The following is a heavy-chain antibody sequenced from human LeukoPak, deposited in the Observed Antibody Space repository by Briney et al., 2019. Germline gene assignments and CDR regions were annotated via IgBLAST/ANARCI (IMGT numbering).Heavy chain of an antibody. CDR3: ERDYGA. CDR1: GFTFSMYW. Sequence: GGSLRLSCEASGFTFSMYWMHWVRQAPGKGLMWVSRINSDGSATTYADFVKGRFTISRDNAKNTVYLQMNSLRVDDTAIYYCERDYGAWGQGTLVTVSP. J-gene: IGHJ5*02. D-gene: IGHD4/OR15-4a*01. CDR2: INSDGSAT. V-gene: IGHV3-74*03.